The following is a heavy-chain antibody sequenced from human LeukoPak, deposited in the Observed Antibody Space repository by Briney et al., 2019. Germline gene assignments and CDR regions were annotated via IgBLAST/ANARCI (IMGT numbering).Heavy chain of an antibody. D-gene: IGHD5-24*01. Sequence: GGSLRLSCAASGFTFDDYAMHWVRQAPGKGLEWVSLISWDGGSTYYADSVKGRFTISRDNSKNSLYLQMNSLRAEDTALYYCAKGIEAFDYYYMDVWGKGTTVTVSS. V-gene: IGHV3-43D*03. CDR1: GFTFDDYA. CDR2: ISWDGGST. CDR3: AKGIEAFDYYYMDV. J-gene: IGHJ6*03.